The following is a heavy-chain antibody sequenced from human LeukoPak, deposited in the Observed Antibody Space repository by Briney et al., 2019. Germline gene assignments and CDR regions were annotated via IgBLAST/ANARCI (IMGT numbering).Heavy chain of an antibody. D-gene: IGHD6-13*01. CDR1: GFTFSTYS. Sequence: TGESLRLSCAASGFTFSTYSMNWVRQAPGKGLEWVSYIGSTITTMYYADSVKGRFTISRDSAKNSLYLQMNSLRAEDTAVYYCARLAGSGAAAYLDYWGQGTLVTVSS. J-gene: IGHJ4*02. CDR3: ARLAGSGAAAYLDY. V-gene: IGHV3-48*01. CDR2: IGSTITTM.